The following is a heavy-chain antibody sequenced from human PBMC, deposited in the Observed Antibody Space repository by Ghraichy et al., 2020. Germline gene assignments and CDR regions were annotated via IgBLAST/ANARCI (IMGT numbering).Heavy chain of an antibody. CDR3: ARGSSQLGDYWNFDY. CDR1: GGTFSDFA. Sequence: SVKVSCKAYGGTFSDFAISWVRQAPGQRLEWMGGVITVFGTPGYAQNFRGRVTITTDDSTSTAYMELTNVTSEDTAMYYCARGSSQLGDYWNFDYWGQGTRVIVSS. D-gene: IGHD4-17*01. CDR2: VITVFGTP. V-gene: IGHV1-69*05. J-gene: IGHJ4*02.